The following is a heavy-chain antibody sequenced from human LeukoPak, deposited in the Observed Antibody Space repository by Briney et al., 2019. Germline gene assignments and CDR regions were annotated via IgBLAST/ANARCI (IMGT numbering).Heavy chain of an antibody. CDR3: AGQLVVVAAPTLGGYFDY. Sequence: SVKVSCKASGGTFSSYAISWARQAPGQGLEWMGRIIPILGIATYAQKFQGRVTITADKSTSTAYMEPSSLRSEDTAVYYCAGQLVVVAAPTLGGYFDYWGQGTLVPVSS. V-gene: IGHV1-69*04. CDR1: GGTFSSYA. J-gene: IGHJ4*02. CDR2: IIPILGIA. D-gene: IGHD2-15*01.